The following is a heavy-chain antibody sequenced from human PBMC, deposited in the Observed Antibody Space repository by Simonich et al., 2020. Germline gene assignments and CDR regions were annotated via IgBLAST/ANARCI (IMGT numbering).Heavy chain of an antibody. CDR1: GFTFSSYA. V-gene: IGHV3-23*01. CDR2: ISGSGGST. Sequence: GGGLVQPGGSLRLSCAASGFTFSSYAISWFRQAPGKGLDWVSAISGSGGSTYYADSVKGRFTISRDNSKNTLYLQMNSLRAEDTAVYYCEKDLGERITMIVVVSDAFDIWGQGTMVTVSS. CDR3: EKDLGERITMIVVVSDAFDI. D-gene: IGHD3-22*01. J-gene: IGHJ3*02.